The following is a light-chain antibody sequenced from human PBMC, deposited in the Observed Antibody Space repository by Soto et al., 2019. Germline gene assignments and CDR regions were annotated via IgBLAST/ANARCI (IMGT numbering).Light chain of an antibody. CDR3: AAWDDSLSGVV. CDR2: RNN. CDR1: SSNIGSYY. J-gene: IGLJ2*01. V-gene: IGLV1-47*01. Sequence: QSVLTQRPSASGTPGQRVTISCSGSSSNIGSYYVYWYQQLPGTAPKLLIYRNNQRPSGVPDRFSGSKSGTSASLAISGLRSEDEADYYCAAWDDSLSGVVFGEGTKLTVL.